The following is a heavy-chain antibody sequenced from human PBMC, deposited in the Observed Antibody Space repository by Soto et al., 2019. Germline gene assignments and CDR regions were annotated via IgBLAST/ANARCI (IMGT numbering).Heavy chain of an antibody. D-gene: IGHD2-2*01. CDR1: GFTFTSSA. CDR3: AAPIVVVPAAILYGMDV. CDR2: IVVGSGNT. Sequence: SVKVSCKASGFTFTSSAVQWVRQARGQRLEWIGWIVVGSGNTNYAQKFQERVTITRDMSTSTAYMELSSLGSEDTAVYYCAAPIVVVPAAILYGMDVWGQGTTVTVSS. J-gene: IGHJ6*02. V-gene: IGHV1-58*01.